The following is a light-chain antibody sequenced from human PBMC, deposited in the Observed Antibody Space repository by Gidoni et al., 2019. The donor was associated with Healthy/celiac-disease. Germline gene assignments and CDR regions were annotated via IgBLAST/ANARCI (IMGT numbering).Light chain of an antibody. V-gene: IGKV1D-12*01. Sequence: DIQMTQSPSSVSASVGDRVTITCRASQGISSWLALYQQKPGKAPKLLIYAASSLQSGVPSRCSGSGARTDVTLTSSSLQPEDFATYYCQQANSFLTFGGGTKVEIK. J-gene: IGKJ4*01. CDR3: QQANSFLT. CDR2: AAS. CDR1: QGISSW.